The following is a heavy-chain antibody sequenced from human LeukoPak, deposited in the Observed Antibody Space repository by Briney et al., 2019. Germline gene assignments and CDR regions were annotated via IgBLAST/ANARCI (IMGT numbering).Heavy chain of an antibody. V-gene: IGHV3-7*01. J-gene: IGHJ4*02. CDR2: IKPDGSEK. CDR3: ARGDTSGWYKDY. D-gene: IGHD6-19*01. Sequence: GGSLRLSCTVSGLTFSNYWMNWVRQAPGKGLEWVANIKPDGSEKYYVDSVKGRFTISRDNAKNSLYLQMNSLRAEDTAVYYCARGDTSGWYKDYWGQGSLVTVSS. CDR1: GLTFSNYW.